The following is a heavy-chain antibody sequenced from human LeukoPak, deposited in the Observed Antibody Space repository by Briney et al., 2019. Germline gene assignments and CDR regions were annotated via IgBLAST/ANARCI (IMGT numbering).Heavy chain of an antibody. CDR2: ISSSSSYI. J-gene: IGHJ4*02. D-gene: IGHD1-1*01. CDR1: GFTFSSHG. Sequence: GGSLRLSCAASGFTFSSHGMNWVRQAPGKGLEWVSSISSSSSYIYYADSVKGRFTISRDNAKNSLYLQMNSLRAEDTAVYYCARAGGDWNPPDYWGQGTLVTVSS. V-gene: IGHV3-21*01. CDR3: ARAGGDWNPPDY.